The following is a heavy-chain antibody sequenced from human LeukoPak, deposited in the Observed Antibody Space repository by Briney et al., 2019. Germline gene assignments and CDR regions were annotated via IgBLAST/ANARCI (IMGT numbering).Heavy chain of an antibody. CDR3: ARPASGWFGELLGFDY. CDR2: ISGSGGST. D-gene: IGHD3-10*01. V-gene: IGHV3-23*01. J-gene: IGHJ4*02. Sequence: GGSLRLSCAASGFTFSSYGMSWVRQAPGKGLEWVSAISGSGGSTYYADSVKGRFTISRDNAKNSLYLQMNSLRAEDTAVYYCARPASGWFGELLGFDYWGQGTLVTVSS. CDR1: GFTFSSYG.